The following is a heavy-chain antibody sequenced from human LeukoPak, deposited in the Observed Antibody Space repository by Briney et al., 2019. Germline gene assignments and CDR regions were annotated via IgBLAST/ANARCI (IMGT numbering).Heavy chain of an antibody. CDR3: ARGSSTRLGP. J-gene: IGHJ5*02. V-gene: IGHV3-74*01. CDR2: VHSDGNST. Sequence: GGSLRLSCAASGFTFSSYWMHWVRQAPGQGLVWVSRVHSDGNSTNYADSVKGRFTISRDNAKNTVILQMNSLRAEDTAVYYCARGSSTRLGPWGQGTLATVSS. CDR1: GFTFSSYW. D-gene: IGHD5-12*01.